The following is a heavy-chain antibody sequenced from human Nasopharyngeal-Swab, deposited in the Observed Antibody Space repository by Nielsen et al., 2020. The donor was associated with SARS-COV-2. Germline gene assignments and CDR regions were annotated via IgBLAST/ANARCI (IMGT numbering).Heavy chain of an antibody. CDR1: GGSISSYY. J-gene: IGHJ4*02. D-gene: IGHD3-22*01. V-gene: IGHV4-59*13. CDR2: IYYSGST. CDR3: ARGSGYYDSSGYSDY. Sequence: SETLSLTCTVSGGSISSYYWSWIRQPPGKGLEGIGYIYYSGSTNYNPSLKSRVTISVDTSKNQFSLKLSSVTAADTAVYYCARGSGYYDSSGYSDYWGQGTLVTVSS.